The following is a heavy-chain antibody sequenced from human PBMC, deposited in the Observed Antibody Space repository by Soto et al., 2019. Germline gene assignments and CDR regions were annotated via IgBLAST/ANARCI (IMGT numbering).Heavy chain of an antibody. CDR3: AREGSYSAYNFAHGIQLWSFDF. CDR2: IFSSGST. V-gene: IGHV4-4*07. J-gene: IGHJ4*02. D-gene: IGHD5-12*01. CDR1: GGYINTFY. Sequence: PSETLSLTCTVSGGYINTFYWSWVQQPAGKGLEWIGRIFSSGSTSFNPSLESRVAMSVDTSKNHFSLNLSSVTAADMAVYYCAREGSYSAYNFAHGIQLWSFDFWGQGALVTVSS.